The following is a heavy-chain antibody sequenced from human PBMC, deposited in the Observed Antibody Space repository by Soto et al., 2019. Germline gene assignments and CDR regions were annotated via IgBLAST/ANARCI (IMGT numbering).Heavy chain of an antibody. CDR3: ARHTNGWFIDY. J-gene: IGHJ4*02. CDR1: GYSFTAYW. D-gene: IGHD6-19*01. CDR2: IYPGDSDT. V-gene: IGHV5-51*01. Sequence: GESLKISCKASGYSFTAYWIGWVRQMPGKGLEWMGIIYPGDSDTRYSPSFEGQVTISADESITTAHLQWSSLKASDTAMYYCARHTNGWFIDYWGQGTLVTVSS.